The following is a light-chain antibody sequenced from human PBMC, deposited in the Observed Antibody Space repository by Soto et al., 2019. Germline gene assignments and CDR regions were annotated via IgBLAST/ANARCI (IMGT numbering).Light chain of an antibody. CDR1: SSDVGGYNY. CDR2: DVS. V-gene: IGLV2-14*01. CDR3: SSYTGSSTPLV. J-gene: IGLJ2*01. Sequence: QSVLTQPASVSGSPGQSITISCTGTSSDVGGYNYVSWYQQHPGKAPKLMIYDVSNRPSGVSNRFSGSKSGSTASLTISGLQAEDEADYYCSSYTGSSTPLVFGGGTKLTVL.